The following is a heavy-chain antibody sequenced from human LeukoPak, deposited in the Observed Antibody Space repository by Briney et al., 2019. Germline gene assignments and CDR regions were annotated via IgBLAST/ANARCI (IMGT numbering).Heavy chain of an antibody. CDR1: GGSVSSGSYY. J-gene: IGHJ4*02. CDR3: ARDDYTLDGFDY. D-gene: IGHD4/OR15-4a*01. CDR2: IYYSGST. Sequence: SETLSLTCTVSGGSVSSGSYYWSWIRQPPGKGLEWIGYIYYSGSTNYNPSLKSRVTISVDTSKNQFSLKLSSVTAADTAVYYCARDDYTLDGFDYWGQGTLVTVSS. V-gene: IGHV4-61*01.